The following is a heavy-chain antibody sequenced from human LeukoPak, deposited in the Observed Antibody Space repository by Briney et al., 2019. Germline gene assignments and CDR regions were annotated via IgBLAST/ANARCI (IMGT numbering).Heavy chain of an antibody. CDR2: MYYTGST. J-gene: IGHJ6*02. CDR1: GGSISSDY. V-gene: IGHV4-59*01. CDR3: ARVSVVYGMDV. Sequence: PSETLSLTCSVSGGSISSDYWAWIRQPPGKGPDWIGYMYYTGSTNYNPSLKSRVTISLATSKNQFSLKLSSVTAADTAIYYCARVSVVYGMDVWGRGTTVTVSS.